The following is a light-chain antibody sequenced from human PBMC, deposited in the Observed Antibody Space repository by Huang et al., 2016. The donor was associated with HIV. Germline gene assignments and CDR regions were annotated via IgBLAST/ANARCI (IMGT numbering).Light chain of an antibody. CDR2: CAS. Sequence: IQLTQSPSSLSASVGDRVSITCRASQDISNYLSWYQQKPGKAPKVLIYCASALQSGVPSRFSGSGSGTHFTLTISSLQPEDFATYYCQQFNSYPSVTFGQGTRLEIK. CDR1: QDISNY. CDR3: QQFNSYPSVT. V-gene: IGKV1-9*01. J-gene: IGKJ5*01.